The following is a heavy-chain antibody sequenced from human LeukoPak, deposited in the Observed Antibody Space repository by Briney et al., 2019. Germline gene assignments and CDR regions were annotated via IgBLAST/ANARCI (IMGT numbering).Heavy chain of an antibody. CDR3: VTSRRYFGPLDP. J-gene: IGHJ5*02. V-gene: IGHV3-66*01. CDR1: GFTFSSYW. CDR2: IYSGGST. D-gene: IGHD3-9*01. Sequence: PGGSLRLSCAASGFTFSSYWMNWVRQAPGKGLEWVSVIYSGGSTYYADSVKGRFSISRDNSKNTLHLQMNSLRVEDTAVYYCVTSRRYFGPLDPWGQGTLVTVSS.